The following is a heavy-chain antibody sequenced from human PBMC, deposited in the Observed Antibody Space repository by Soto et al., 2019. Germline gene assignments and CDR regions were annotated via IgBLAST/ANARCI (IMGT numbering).Heavy chain of an antibody. D-gene: IGHD3-16*01. Sequence: EVQVVESGGGLVQPGGSLRLSCAASGFTFSSYWMHWARQAPGEGLVWVARVNPDGSTTNYADSVKGRFTVSRDNAKNTVYLQVNSLTAGDTATYYCARGGLYADYQDNWGQGTLVTVSS. CDR1: GFTFSSYW. CDR3: ARGGLYADYQDN. J-gene: IGHJ4*02. V-gene: IGHV3-74*01. CDR2: VNPDGSTT.